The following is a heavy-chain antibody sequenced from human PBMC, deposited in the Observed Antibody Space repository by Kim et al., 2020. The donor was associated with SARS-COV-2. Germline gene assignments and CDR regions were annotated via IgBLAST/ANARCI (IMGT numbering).Heavy chain of an antibody. Sequence: VKGRFTISRDNSKNTLYLQMNSLRAEDTAVYYCARELERLGGYYYYGMDVWGQGTTVTVSS. V-gene: IGHV3-66*01. D-gene: IGHD1-1*01. CDR3: ARELERLGGYYYYGMDV. J-gene: IGHJ6*02.